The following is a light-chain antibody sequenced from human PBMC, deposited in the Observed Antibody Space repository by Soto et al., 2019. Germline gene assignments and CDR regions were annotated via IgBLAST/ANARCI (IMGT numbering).Light chain of an antibody. V-gene: IGLV2-14*01. Sequence: QSALTQPASVSGSPGQSITISCTGTSSDVGGYNYVSWYQQHPGKAPKLMIYEVNNRPSGVSNRFSGSKSGNTASLTISGLQAEDEADYYCSSYTSSSTLVFGGGTKVTV. CDR3: SSYTSSSTLV. CDR2: EVN. CDR1: SSDVGGYNY. J-gene: IGLJ2*01.